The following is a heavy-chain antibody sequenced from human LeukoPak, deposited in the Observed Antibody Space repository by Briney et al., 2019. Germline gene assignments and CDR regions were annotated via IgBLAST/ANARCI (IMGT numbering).Heavy chain of an antibody. D-gene: IGHD3-10*01. CDR3: AKDRWYYYGSGSYYGY. Sequence: PGGSLRLSCAASGFTFSSYAMSWVRQAPGKGLGWVSAISGSGGSTYYADSVKGRFTISRDNSKNTLYLQMTSLRAEDTAVYYCAKDRWYYYGSGSYYGYWGQGTLVTVSS. V-gene: IGHV3-23*01. J-gene: IGHJ4*02. CDR2: ISGSGGST. CDR1: GFTFSSYA.